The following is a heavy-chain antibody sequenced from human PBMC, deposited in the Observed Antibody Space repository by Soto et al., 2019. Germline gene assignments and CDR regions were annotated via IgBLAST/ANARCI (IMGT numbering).Heavy chain of an antibody. J-gene: IGHJ6*03. D-gene: IGHD2-2*01. V-gene: IGHV4-39*01. CDR3: ARLNIVVVPEKGYHYMDV. CDR2: IYYSGST. CDR1: GGSISSSSYY. Sequence: QLQLQESGPGLVKPSETLSLTCTVSGGSISSSSYYWGWIRQPPGKGLEWIGSIYYSGSTYYNPSLKSRVTISVDTSKNQFSLKLSSVTAADTAVYYCARLNIVVVPEKGYHYMDVWGKGTTVTVSS.